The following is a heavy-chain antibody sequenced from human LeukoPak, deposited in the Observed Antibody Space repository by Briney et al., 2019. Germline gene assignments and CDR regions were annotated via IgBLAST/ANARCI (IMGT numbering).Heavy chain of an antibody. Sequence: GASVKVSCKASGGTFSSYAISWVRQAPGQGLEWMGGIIPIFGTANYAQKFQGRVTITTDESTSAAYMELSSLRSEDTAVYYCAIDDSSGYNDYWGQGTLVTVSS. V-gene: IGHV1-69*05. D-gene: IGHD3-22*01. CDR2: IIPIFGTA. CDR1: GGTFSSYA. CDR3: AIDDSSGYNDY. J-gene: IGHJ4*02.